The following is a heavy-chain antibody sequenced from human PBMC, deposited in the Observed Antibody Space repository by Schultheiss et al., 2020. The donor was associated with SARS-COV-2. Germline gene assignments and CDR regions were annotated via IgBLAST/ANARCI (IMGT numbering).Heavy chain of an antibody. J-gene: IGHJ4*02. CDR2: INHSGST. CDR3: ARVSRSSGYYYVTRDYFDY. D-gene: IGHD3-22*01. Sequence: SETLSLTCAVYGGSFSGYYWSWIRQPPGKGLEWIGEINHSGSTNYNPSLKSRVTISVDTSKNQFSLKLSSVTAADTAVYYCARVSRSSGYYYVTRDYFDYWGQGTLVTVSS. CDR1: GGSFSGYY. V-gene: IGHV4-34*01.